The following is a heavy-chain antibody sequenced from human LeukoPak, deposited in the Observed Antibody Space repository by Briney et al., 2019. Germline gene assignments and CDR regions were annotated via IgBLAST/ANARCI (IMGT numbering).Heavy chain of an antibody. Sequence: SVKVSCKASGGTFSTYSISWVRQAPGQGLEWMGGIIPIFGTANYAQKFQGRVTITADESTSTAYMELSSLRSEDTAVYYCARSYSSSAPVDYWGQGTLVTVSS. CDR2: IIPIFGTA. CDR3: ARSYSSSAPVDY. J-gene: IGHJ4*02. V-gene: IGHV1-69*13. D-gene: IGHD6-6*01. CDR1: GGTFSTYS.